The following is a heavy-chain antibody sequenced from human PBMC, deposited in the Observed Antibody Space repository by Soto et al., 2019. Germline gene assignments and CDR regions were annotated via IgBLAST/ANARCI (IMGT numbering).Heavy chain of an antibody. Sequence: GGLRLSCAASGFTFSSYAMSWVRQAPGKGLEWVSAISGSGGSTYYADSVKGRFTISRDNSKNTLYLQMNSLRAEDTAVYYCAKDDGTYYYDSSGPNHFDYWGQGTLVTVSS. CDR2: ISGSGGST. CDR1: GFTFSSYA. V-gene: IGHV3-23*01. J-gene: IGHJ4*02. CDR3: AKDDGTYYYDSSGPNHFDY. D-gene: IGHD3-22*01.